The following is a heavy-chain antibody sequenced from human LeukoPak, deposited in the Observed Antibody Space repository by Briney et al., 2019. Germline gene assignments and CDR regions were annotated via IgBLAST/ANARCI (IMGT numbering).Heavy chain of an antibody. Sequence: SETLSLTCTVSAGSISSSDYSWGWIRQSPGKGLEWIGRISDSGNTYYNPSLKSRVTISVDTSKNQFSLRLSSVTAADTAVYFCSRLTHSYYSDTSGYYPYYYMDVWGEGTTVTVSS. CDR3: SRLTHSYYSDTSGYYPYYYMDV. CDR1: AGSISSSDYS. CDR2: ISDSGNT. J-gene: IGHJ6*03. D-gene: IGHD3-22*01. V-gene: IGHV4-39*01.